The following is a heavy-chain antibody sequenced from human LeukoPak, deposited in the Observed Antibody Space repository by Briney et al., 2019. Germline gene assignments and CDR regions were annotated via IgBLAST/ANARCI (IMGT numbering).Heavy chain of an antibody. CDR1: GFTFSSYW. J-gene: IGHJ5*02. Sequence: GGSLRLSCAASGFTFSSYWMSWVRQAPGKGLEWVANIKQDGSEKYYVDSVKGRFTISRDNAKNSLYLQMNSLRAEDTAVYYCARGGDIVVVDNCFDPWGQGTLVTVSS. CDR3: ARGGDIVVVDNCFDP. D-gene: IGHD2-2*01. V-gene: IGHV3-7*01. CDR2: IKQDGSEK.